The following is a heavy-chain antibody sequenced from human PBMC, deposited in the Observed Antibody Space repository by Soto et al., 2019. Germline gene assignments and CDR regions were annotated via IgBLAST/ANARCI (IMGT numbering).Heavy chain of an antibody. J-gene: IGHJ4*02. V-gene: IGHV3-66*01. D-gene: IGHD2-2*01. CDR2: IYSGGST. Sequence: GGSLRLSCAASGFTVSSNYMSWVRQAPGKGLEWVSVIYSGGSTYYADSVKGRFTISRDNSKNTLYLQMNSLRAEDTAVYYCARGRCSSTSCPIDYWGQGTLVTVSS. CDR3: ARGRCSSTSCPIDY. CDR1: GFTVSSNY.